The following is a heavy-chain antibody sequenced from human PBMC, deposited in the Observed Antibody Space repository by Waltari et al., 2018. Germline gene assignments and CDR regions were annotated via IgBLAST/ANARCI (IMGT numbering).Heavy chain of an antibody. V-gene: IGHV4-30-4*08. J-gene: IGHJ3*02. Sequence: QVQLQESGPGLVKPSQTLSLTCTVSGGSISSGDYYWSWIRQPPGKGLEWIGYIYYSGSTYYNPSLKSRGTISVDTSKNQFSLKLSSVTAADTAVYYCARDTGSIAAAGTRGAFDIWGQGTMVTVSS. CDR1: GGSISSGDYY. D-gene: IGHD6-13*01. CDR3: ARDTGSIAAAGTRGAFDI. CDR2: IYYSGST.